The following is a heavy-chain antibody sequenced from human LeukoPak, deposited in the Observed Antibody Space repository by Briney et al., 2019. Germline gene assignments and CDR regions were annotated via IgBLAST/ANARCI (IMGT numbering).Heavy chain of an antibody. V-gene: IGHV4-59*01. Sequence: PSETLPLTCTVSGGSISSYYWSWIRQPPGKGLEWIGYIYYSGSTNYNPSLKSRVTISVDTSKNQFSLNLSSVTAADTAVYYYARTTSITTTGTIPPHWFDPWGQGTLVTVSS. J-gene: IGHJ5*02. CDR2: IYYSGST. CDR3: ARTTSITTTGTIPPHWFDP. D-gene: IGHD1-1*01. CDR1: GGSISSYY.